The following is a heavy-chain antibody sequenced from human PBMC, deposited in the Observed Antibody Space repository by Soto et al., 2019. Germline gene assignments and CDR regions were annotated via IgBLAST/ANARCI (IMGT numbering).Heavy chain of an antibody. V-gene: IGHV5-51*01. J-gene: IGHJ3*02. CDR2: IYPGDSDT. Sequence: GESLKISCKGSGYSFTSYWIGWVRQMPGKGLEWMGIIYPGDSDTRYSPSFQGQVTISADKSISTAYLQWSSLEAPDTAMYYCARHVTYCSGGSCYPEDFDIWGQGTMVTVSS. CDR1: GYSFTSYW. D-gene: IGHD2-15*01. CDR3: ARHVTYCSGGSCYPEDFDI.